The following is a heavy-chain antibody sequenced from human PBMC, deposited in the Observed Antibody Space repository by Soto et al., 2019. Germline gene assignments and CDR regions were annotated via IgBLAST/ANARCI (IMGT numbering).Heavy chain of an antibody. J-gene: IGHJ4*02. CDR1: GLTFRNDW. Sequence: HPGGSLRLSCAGSGLTFRNDWLSWVRQAPGKGLEWVANINQDGSGRYYVDSVRGRFTISRDNVENSLYLQLNSLRPEDTAVYYCAVYGYGVSAAAYWGQGTLVTVSS. CDR2: INQDGSGR. V-gene: IGHV3-7*03. CDR3: AVYGYGVSAAAY. D-gene: IGHD4-17*01.